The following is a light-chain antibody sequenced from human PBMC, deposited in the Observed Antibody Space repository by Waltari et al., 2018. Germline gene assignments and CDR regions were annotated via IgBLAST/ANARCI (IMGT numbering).Light chain of an antibody. Sequence: DTKMTQSPPSPSASVGDRTPITWRASQGISNYLAWYQQRPGKVPKLLTYDASTLTSGVPSRFSGSGSGTDFTLTISSLQPEDVATYYCQKYNSAPLTFGGGTKVEIK. V-gene: IGKV1-27*01. J-gene: IGKJ4*01. CDR3: QKYNSAPLT. CDR1: QGISNY. CDR2: DAS.